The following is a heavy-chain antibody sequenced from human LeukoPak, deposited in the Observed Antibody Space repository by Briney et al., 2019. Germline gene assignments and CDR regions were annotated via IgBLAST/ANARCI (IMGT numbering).Heavy chain of an antibody. CDR3: ARLGCNTGGAFDI. D-gene: IGHD1-1*01. Sequence: GESLKISCKGSGYSFTSNWIGWVRQMPGKGLEWMGIIYPGDSDTRHNPSFQGQVTISADKSISTAYLQWSSLKASDTAMYYCARLGCNTGGAFDIWGQGTMVTVSA. J-gene: IGHJ3*02. CDR1: GYSFTSNW. CDR2: IYPGDSDT. V-gene: IGHV5-51*01.